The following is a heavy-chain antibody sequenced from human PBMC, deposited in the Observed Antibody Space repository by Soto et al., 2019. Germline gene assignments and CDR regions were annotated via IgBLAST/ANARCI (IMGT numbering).Heavy chain of an antibody. CDR3: ARNDYSGNSVDY. V-gene: IGHV5-51*01. Sequence: LGEALKISCMGFEYSFTKHWIGWVRQMPGKGLEWGGIIYPGDSDTRYSPSFQGPVTISADKSINTTYLQWSNLQDSDTAIYYCARNDYSGNSVDYWGQGTLVTVSS. CDR2: IYPGDSDT. D-gene: IGHD4-4*01. J-gene: IGHJ4*02. CDR1: EYSFTKHW.